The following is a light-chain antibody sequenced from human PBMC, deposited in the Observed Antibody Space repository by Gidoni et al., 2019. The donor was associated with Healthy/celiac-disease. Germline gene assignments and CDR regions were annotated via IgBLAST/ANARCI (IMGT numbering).Light chain of an antibody. CDR1: QSLLHSNGYNY. J-gene: IGKJ1*01. V-gene: IGKV2-28*01. CDR3: MQALQTPRT. Sequence: DIVITQSPLSLPVTPGEPASISCRSSQSLLHSNGYNYLDWYLQKPGQSPQLLIYLGSSRASGVPDRFSGSGSGTDFTLKISRVEAEDVGVYYCMQALQTPRTFGQXTKVEIK. CDR2: LGS.